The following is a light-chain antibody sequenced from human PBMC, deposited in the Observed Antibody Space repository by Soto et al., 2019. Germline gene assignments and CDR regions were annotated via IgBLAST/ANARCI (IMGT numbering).Light chain of an antibody. Sequence: QSALTQPASVSGSPGQSITLSCTGTSSDVGGYNYVSWYQQHPGKAPKLMIYEVSNRPSGVSNRFSGSKSGNTASLTISGLQAEDEADYYCSSYTSSNTPVVFGGGTKLTVL. CDR3: SSYTSSNTPVV. J-gene: IGLJ2*01. CDR1: SSDVGGYNY. V-gene: IGLV2-14*01. CDR2: EVS.